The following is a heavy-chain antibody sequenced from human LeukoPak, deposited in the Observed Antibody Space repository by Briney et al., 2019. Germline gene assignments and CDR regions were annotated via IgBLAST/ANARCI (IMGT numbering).Heavy chain of an antibody. J-gene: IGHJ4*02. D-gene: IGHD2-21*01. CDR2: ISGSGGST. V-gene: IGHV3-23*01. CDR3: ARHSIVVVSRIGSD. Sequence: GGSLRLSCAASGFTFSSYAMSWVRQAPGKGLEWVSAISGSGGSTYYADSVKGRFTISRDNSKNTLYLQMNSLRAEDTALYYCARHSIVVVSRIGSDWGQGTLVTVSS. CDR1: GFTFSSYA.